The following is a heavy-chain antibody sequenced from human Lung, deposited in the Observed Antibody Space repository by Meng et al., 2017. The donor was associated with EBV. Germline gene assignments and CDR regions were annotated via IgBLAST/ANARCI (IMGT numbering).Heavy chain of an antibody. CDR1: GGSFSGSFSGYY. CDR3: ARSTFDY. Sequence: QVQLKQWGAGLCTPSETLSLTCAVYGGSFSGSFSGYYWSWIRQAPGKGLEWIGEINDSGSTDYNPSLKSRLTISVDRSKSQFSLELSSVTAADTAVYYCARSTFDYWGQGTLVTVSS. D-gene: IGHD1-26*01. J-gene: IGHJ4*02. CDR2: INDSGST. V-gene: IGHV4-34*01.